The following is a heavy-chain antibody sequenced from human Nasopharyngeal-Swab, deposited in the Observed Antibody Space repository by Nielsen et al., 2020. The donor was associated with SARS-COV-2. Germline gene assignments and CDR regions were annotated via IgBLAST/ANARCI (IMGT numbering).Heavy chain of an antibody. CDR2: INTGGKYV. D-gene: IGHD2/OR15-2a*01. CDR1: GFTFSSHW. V-gene: IGHV3-74*01. J-gene: IGHJ4*02. Sequence: GGSLRLSCAASGFTFSSHWMHWVRQAPGKGLVWVSRINTGGKYVNYADAVKGRFTISRDNAKDTLFLQMSSLRADDTAVYYCVRGSLSPGVDFWGRGTQVTVSS. CDR3: VRGSLSPGVDF.